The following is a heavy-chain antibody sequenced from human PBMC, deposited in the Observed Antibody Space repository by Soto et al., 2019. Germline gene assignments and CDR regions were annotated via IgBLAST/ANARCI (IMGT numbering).Heavy chain of an antibody. CDR3: AKDPKSTVRFNWFDP. CDR2: ISGGGSGT. CDR1: GFAFGSYA. Sequence: EMQLSESGGGLVQPGESLRLSCAASGFAFGSYAMSWVRQAPGKGLEWVSAISGGGSGTYYADSVKGRFTISRDNSKKTLFLQMNSLRVEDTDICYCAKDPKSTVRFNWFDPWGQGALVTVSS. V-gene: IGHV3-23*01. J-gene: IGHJ5*02. D-gene: IGHD2-8*02.